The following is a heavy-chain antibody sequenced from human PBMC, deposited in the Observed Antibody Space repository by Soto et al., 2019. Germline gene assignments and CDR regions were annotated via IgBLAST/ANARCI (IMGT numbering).Heavy chain of an antibody. CDR2: ISGSGGST. D-gene: IGHD6-19*01. Sequence: GGSLRLSCAASGFTFSSYAMSWVRQAPGKGLEWVSAISGSGGSTYYADSVKGRFTISRDNSKNTLYLQMNSLRAEDTAVYYCAKDLFFRQWLTPTGAFDIWGQGTMVTVSS. V-gene: IGHV3-23*01. CDR1: GFTFSSYA. J-gene: IGHJ3*02. CDR3: AKDLFFRQWLTPTGAFDI.